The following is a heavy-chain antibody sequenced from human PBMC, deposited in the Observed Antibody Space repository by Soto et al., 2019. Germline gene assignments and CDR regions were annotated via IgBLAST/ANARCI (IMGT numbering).Heavy chain of an antibody. D-gene: IGHD3-16*02. V-gene: IGHV3-23*01. Sequence: GGSLRLSCAASGFSFNNYAMNWVRQAPGRGLEWVSALSGRGGSTHYADSVKGRFTISRDNSKNTLFLQMNSLRAEDTAVYYCARIPFDHVWGTDRYSPNFDYWGQGTQVTVSS. CDR3: ARIPFDHVWGTDRYSPNFDY. CDR2: LSGRGGST. J-gene: IGHJ4*02. CDR1: GFSFNNYA.